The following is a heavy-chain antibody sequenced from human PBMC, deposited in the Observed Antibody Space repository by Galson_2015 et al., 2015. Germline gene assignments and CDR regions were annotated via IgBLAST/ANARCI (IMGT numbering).Heavy chain of an antibody. V-gene: IGHV4-59*08. J-gene: IGHJ4*02. Sequence: ETLSLTCPVSGDSISSYYWSWIRQSPGKGLEWIGYISYSGSTNYNPSLKSRVTISVDTSKNQFSLKLSSVTAADTAVYYCARGFGSSWYYFDYWGQGTLVTVSS. CDR1: GDSISSYY. CDR3: ARGFGSSWYYFDY. CDR2: ISYSGST. D-gene: IGHD6-13*01.